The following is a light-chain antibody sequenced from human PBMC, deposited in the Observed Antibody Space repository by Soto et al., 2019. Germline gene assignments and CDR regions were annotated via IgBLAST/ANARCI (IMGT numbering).Light chain of an antibody. V-gene: IGKV1-33*01. Sequence: DIQMTQSPSSLSASVGDRVTITCQASQDISNYLNWYQQKPGKVPKLLIFDASNVETGVPSRFRGSGSGTDFTFTISSLQPEDIGTYYCQQYEDLPLTFGGGTRVEIK. CDR1: QDISNY. CDR3: QQYEDLPLT. J-gene: IGKJ4*01. CDR2: DAS.